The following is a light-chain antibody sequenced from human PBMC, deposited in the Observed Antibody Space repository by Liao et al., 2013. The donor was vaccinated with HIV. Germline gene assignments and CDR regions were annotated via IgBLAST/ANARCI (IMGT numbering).Light chain of an antibody. CDR1: NIGSKS. CDR3: QVWDTGSAHRVV. J-gene: IGLJ2*01. Sequence: SYVLTQAPSVSVAPGKTARITCGGNNIGSKSVHWYQQKPGQAPVLVIDYDSDRPSGIPERFSGSNSGNTATLTISRVEAGDEADYYCQVWDTGSAHRVVFGGGTKLTVL. V-gene: IGLV3-21*01. CDR2: YDS.